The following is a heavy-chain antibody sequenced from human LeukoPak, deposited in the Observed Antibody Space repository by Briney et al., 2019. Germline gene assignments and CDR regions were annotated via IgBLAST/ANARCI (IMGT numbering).Heavy chain of an antibody. CDR1: GGSFSGYY. V-gene: IGHV4-34*01. J-gene: IGHJ4*02. CDR3: ARGESIAARSVDY. CDR2: INHSGST. Sequence: SETLSLTCAVYGGSFSGYYWSCIRQPPGKGLEWIGEINHSGSTNYNPSLKSRVTISVDTSKNQFSLKLNSVTAADTAVYYCARGESIAARSVDYWGQGTLVTVSS. D-gene: IGHD6-6*01.